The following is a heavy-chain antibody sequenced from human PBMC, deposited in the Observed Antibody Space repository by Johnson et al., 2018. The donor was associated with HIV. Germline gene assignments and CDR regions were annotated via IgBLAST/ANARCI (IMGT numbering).Heavy chain of an antibody. Sequence: VQLVESGGGVVQPGRSLRLSCATSGFPFSSYAMHWVRQAPGKGLEYVSAISSNGGSPYYANSVKGRFTISRDNSKNTLYLQMNSLRAEDTAVYYCARDASGYEEWAFDIWGQGTMVTVSS. V-gene: IGHV3-64*01. CDR1: GFPFSSYA. J-gene: IGHJ3*02. CDR3: ARDASGYEEWAFDI. CDR2: ISSNGGSP. D-gene: IGHD5-12*01.